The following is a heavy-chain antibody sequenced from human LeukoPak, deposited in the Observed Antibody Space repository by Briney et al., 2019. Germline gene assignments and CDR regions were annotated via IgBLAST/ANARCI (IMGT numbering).Heavy chain of an antibody. CDR2: IYYSGST. CDR1: GGSISSGGYC. Sequence: PSQTLSLTGTVSGGSISSGGYCWNWSRQHPGKGLEWIGYIYYSGSTYYNPSLKSRVTISVDTSKNQFSLKLSSVTAADTAVYYCATSFVVVVAATPRDYGMDVWGQGTTVTVSS. D-gene: IGHD2-15*01. CDR3: ATSFVVVVAATPRDYGMDV. V-gene: IGHV4-31*03. J-gene: IGHJ6*02.